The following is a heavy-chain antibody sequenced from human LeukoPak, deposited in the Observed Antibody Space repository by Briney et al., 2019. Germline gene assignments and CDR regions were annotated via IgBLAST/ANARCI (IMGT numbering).Heavy chain of an antibody. V-gene: IGHV4-34*01. Sequence: SETLSLTCAVYGGSFSGYYWSWIRQPPGKGLEWIGEINHSGSTNYNPSLKSRVTISVDTSKNQFSLKLSSVTAADTAVYYCARDQAAPRACDIWGQGTMVTVFS. CDR2: INHSGST. CDR3: ARDQAAPRACDI. J-gene: IGHJ3*02. CDR1: GGSFSGYY. D-gene: IGHD6-6*01.